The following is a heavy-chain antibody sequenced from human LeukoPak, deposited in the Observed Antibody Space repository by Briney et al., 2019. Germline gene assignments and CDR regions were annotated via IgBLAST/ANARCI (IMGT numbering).Heavy chain of an antibody. Sequence: GESLQISYQGSGYSFTSYWIGWVRQRPGKGLEWRGIIYPGDSDTRYSPSFQGQVTISADKSISTAYLQWSSLKASDTAMYYCARQGTGDAFDIWGQGTMVTVSS. V-gene: IGHV5-51*01. CDR1: GYSFTSYW. CDR2: IYPGDSDT. J-gene: IGHJ3*02. CDR3: ARQGTGDAFDI. D-gene: IGHD1-1*01.